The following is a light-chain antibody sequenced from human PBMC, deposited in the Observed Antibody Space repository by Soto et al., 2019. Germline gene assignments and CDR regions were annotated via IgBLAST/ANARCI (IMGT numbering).Light chain of an antibody. CDR2: DVT. CDR3: CSYAGTYTP. J-gene: IGLJ2*01. V-gene: IGLV2-11*01. Sequence: QSALTQPRSVSGSPGQSVTISCTGTSSDVGGYNYVSWYQQHPGKAPKLIIYDVTKRPSGVPDRFSGSKSGNTASLTISGLQAEDEADYYCCSYAGTYTPFGGGTKVTVL. CDR1: SSDVGGYNY.